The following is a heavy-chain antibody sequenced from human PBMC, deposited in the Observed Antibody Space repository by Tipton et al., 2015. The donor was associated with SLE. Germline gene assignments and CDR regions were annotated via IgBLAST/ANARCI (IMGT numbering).Heavy chain of an antibody. J-gene: IGHJ4*02. CDR2: AYTTGSP. CDR1: GVSISSARYY. Sequence: TLSLTCTVSGVSISSARYYWNWIRQPAGKGMEWIGSAYTTGSPNSNPSLKSRVTISVDKSKNQFSLKLSSVTVADTAVYYCAKDYNHDNADYNWGQGTLVIVSS. D-gene: IGHD4-17*01. V-gene: IGHV4-61*02. CDR3: AKDYNHDNADYN.